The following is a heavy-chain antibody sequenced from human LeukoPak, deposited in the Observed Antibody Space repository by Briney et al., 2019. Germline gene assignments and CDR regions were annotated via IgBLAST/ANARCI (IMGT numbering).Heavy chain of an antibody. CDR3: ARGPRLYGNWFDP. Sequence: PGGSLRLSCRGSGVKFGDYAMTWVRQAPGKGLEWVGFIRREASGGTTEFAASVKGRFTISIDESKSIAYLQMNSLKTEDTGVYYCARGPRLYGNWFDPWGQGTLVTVSS. CDR2: IRREASGGTT. CDR1: GVKFGDYA. J-gene: IGHJ5*02. V-gene: IGHV3-49*04. D-gene: IGHD1-1*01.